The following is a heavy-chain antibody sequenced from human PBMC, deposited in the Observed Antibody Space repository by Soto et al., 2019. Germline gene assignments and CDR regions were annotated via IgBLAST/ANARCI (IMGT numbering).Heavy chain of an antibody. CDR3: ARQAAGVDY. J-gene: IGHJ4*02. Sequence: TSETLSLTCAVYGGSFSGYYWSWIRQPPGKGLEWIGEINHSGSTNYNPSLKSRVTISVDTSKNQFSLKLSSVTAADTAVYYCARQAAGVDYWGQGTLVTVSS. CDR1: GGSFSGYY. CDR2: INHSGST. V-gene: IGHV4-34*01.